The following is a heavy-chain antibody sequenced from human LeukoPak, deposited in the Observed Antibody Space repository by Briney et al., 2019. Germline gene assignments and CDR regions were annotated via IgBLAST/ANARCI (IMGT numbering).Heavy chain of an antibody. V-gene: IGHV5-51*01. CDR2: IYPGDSDT. CDR3: ARRGYCSGGSCFSNTLDI. Sequence: GESLKISCKGSGYRFTSYWIGWVRQMPGKGLEWMGIIYPGDSDTRYSPSFQGQVTISADKSISTAYLQWSSLKASDTAMYYCARRGYCSGGSCFSNTLDIWGQGTLVTVSS. CDR1: GYRFTSYW. J-gene: IGHJ3*02. D-gene: IGHD2-15*01.